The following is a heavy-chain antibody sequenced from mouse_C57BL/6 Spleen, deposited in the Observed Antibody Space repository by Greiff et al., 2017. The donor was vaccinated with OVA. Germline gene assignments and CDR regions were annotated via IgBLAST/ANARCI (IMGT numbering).Heavy chain of an antibody. Sequence: VQLQQSGAELVRPGASVKLSCTASGFNIKDDYMHWVKQRPEQGLEWIGWIDPENGDTEYASKFQGKATITADTSSNTAYLQLSSLTSEDTAVYYCTTRDYYGSSYPDCWGQGTTLTVSS. CDR1: GFNIKDDY. CDR2: IDPENGDT. CDR3: TTRDYYGSSYPDC. V-gene: IGHV14-4*01. D-gene: IGHD1-1*01. J-gene: IGHJ2*01.